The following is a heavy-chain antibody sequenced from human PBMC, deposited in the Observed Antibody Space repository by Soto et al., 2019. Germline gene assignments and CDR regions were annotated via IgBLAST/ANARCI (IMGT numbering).Heavy chain of an antibody. V-gene: IGHV1-69*13. J-gene: IGHJ6*02. CDR2: IIPIFGTA. CDR1: GGTFSSYA. CDR3: ARDPGIVVVVAPNLNYYYGMDA. D-gene: IGHD2-15*01. Sequence: SVKVSCKASGGTFSSYAISWVRQAPGQGLEWVGGIIPIFGTANYAQKFQGRVTITADESTSTAYMELSSLRSEDTAVYYCARDPGIVVVVAPNLNYYYGMDAWGQGTTVTVSS.